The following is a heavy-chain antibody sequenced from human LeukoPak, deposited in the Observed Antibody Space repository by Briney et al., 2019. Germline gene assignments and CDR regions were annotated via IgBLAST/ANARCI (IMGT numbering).Heavy chain of an antibody. Sequence: SETLSLTCAVYGGSFSGYYWSWIRQPPGKGLEWIGVINHSGSTNYNPSLKSRVTISVDTSKNQFSLKLSSVTAADTAVYYCARSRVTRYGSGSHGYWGQGTLVTVSS. CDR1: GGSFSGYY. D-gene: IGHD3-10*01. J-gene: IGHJ4*02. CDR3: ARSRVTRYGSGSHGY. V-gene: IGHV4-34*01. CDR2: INHSGST.